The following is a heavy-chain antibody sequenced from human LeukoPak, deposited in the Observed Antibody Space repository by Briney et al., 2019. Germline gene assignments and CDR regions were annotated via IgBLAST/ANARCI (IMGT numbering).Heavy chain of an antibody. CDR1: GFTFSSYN. V-gene: IGHV3-74*01. D-gene: IGHD2-15*01. J-gene: IGHJ3*02. CDR3: AREIYCSGGSCSGFDAFDI. CDR2: INSDGGTT. Sequence: GGSLRLSCAVSGFTFSSYNMNWVRQAPGKGLVWVSGINSDGGTTTYADSVKGRFTISRDNAKNTLYLQMNNLRAEDTAVYYCAREIYCSGGSCSGFDAFDIWGQGTMVTVSS.